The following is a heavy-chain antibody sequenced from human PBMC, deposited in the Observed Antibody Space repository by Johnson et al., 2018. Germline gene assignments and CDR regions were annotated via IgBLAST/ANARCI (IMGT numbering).Heavy chain of an antibody. CDR3: AGVFAPDYYYHGMDV. CDR2: IHKDGSEK. V-gene: IGHV3-7*01. Sequence: VQLVESGGGLVQPGGSLRLSCAASGFTFSNYWMSWVRQAPGKGLEWVANIHKDGSEKYHVDSVKGRFTISRDNAKNSLYLLMSSLRAEDTGVYYCAGVFAPDYYYHGMDVWGQGTTVTVSS. D-gene: IGHD2-21*01. CDR1: GFTFSNYW. J-gene: IGHJ6*02.